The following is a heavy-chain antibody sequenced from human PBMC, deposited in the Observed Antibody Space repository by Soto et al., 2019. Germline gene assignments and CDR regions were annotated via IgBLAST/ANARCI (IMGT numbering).Heavy chain of an antibody. D-gene: IGHD6-6*01. Sequence: GGSLRLSCAASGFTFSSYGMHWVRQAPGKGLEWVAVIWYDGSNKYYADSVKGRFTISRDNSKNTLYLQMNSLRAEDTAVYYCAGFDLSSSSVYWGQGTLVTVSS. V-gene: IGHV3-33*01. J-gene: IGHJ4*02. CDR3: AGFDLSSSSVY. CDR1: GFTFSSYG. CDR2: IWYDGSNK.